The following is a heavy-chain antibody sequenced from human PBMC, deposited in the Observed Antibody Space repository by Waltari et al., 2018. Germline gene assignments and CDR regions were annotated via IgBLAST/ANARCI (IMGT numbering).Heavy chain of an antibody. CDR3: ARTTYFLDY. J-gene: IGHJ4*02. CDR2: IWFDGSNK. D-gene: IGHD1-1*01. CDR1: GCTFRPHG. V-gene: IGHV3-33*01. Sequence: QVQLVESGGGVVQPGRSLRLSCASSGCTFRPHGMRWVRQAPGKGLEWVAVIWFDGSNKYYADSVKGRFTISRDNSENTLSLQMNNLRAEDTAVYYCARTTYFLDYWGQGTLVTVSS.